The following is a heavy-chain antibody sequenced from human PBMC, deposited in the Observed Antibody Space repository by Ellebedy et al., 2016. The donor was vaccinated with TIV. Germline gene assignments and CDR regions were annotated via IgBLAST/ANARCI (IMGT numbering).Heavy chain of an antibody. V-gene: IGHV3-30*02. CDR1: GFTFSDYG. CDR2: IWYDGSRT. Sequence: GESLKISXAASGFTFSDYGIHWVRQAPGEGLEWVALIWYDGSRTYFADSVRGRFSISRDNSNNTLHLQMNSLRPEDTAMYYCARDSGDTTTWWDNWFDPWGQGTLVTVSS. J-gene: IGHJ5*02. CDR3: ARDSGDTTTWWDNWFDP. D-gene: IGHD2-8*02.